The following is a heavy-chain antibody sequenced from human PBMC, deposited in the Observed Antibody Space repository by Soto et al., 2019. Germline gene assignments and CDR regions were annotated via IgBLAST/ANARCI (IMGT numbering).Heavy chain of an antibody. CDR1: GGSLSGYY. J-gene: IGHJ3*02. CDR2: INESGST. CDR3: ARDKWGGHSHDAFDI. V-gene: IGHV4-34*01. Sequence: QVQLQQWGAGLLKPSETLSLTCAVYGGSLSGYYWSWIRQPPGKGLEWIGEINESGSTSYKPSLKSRVTISVDTSKNQFSLKLSSVTAADTAVYYCARDKWGGHSHDAFDIWGQGTMVTVSS. D-gene: IGHD7-27*01.